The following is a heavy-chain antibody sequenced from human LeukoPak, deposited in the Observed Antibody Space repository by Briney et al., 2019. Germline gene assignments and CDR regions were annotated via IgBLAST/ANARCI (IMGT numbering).Heavy chain of an antibody. D-gene: IGHD4-17*01. V-gene: IGHV3-11*04. CDR1: GFTFSDYY. Sequence: PGGSLRLSCAASGFTFSDYYMSWIRQAPGKGLEWVSYMSSSGSTIYYADSVKGRFTISRDNAKNSLYLQMNSLRAEDTAVYYCASPNSDYGDYGGGAFDIWGQGTMVTVSS. CDR3: ASPNSDYGDYGGGAFDI. J-gene: IGHJ3*02. CDR2: MSSSGSTI.